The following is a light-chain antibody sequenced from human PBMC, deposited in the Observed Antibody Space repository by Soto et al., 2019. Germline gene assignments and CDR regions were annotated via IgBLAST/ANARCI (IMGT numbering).Light chain of an antibody. Sequence: DIPLTQSPSFLSASVGDRVTITCRASQDISSHWAWYQQKPGKAPKLLIYAASSLQSGVPSGFGGSGSGTEFTLTITSLQPEDFAPYYCQQVNTYQLTFGGGTKVEIK. J-gene: IGKJ4*01. CDR3: QQVNTYQLT. CDR1: QDISSH. V-gene: IGKV1-9*01. CDR2: AAS.